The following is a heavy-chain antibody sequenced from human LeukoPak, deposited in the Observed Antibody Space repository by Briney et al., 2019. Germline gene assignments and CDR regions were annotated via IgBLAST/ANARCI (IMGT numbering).Heavy chain of an antibody. CDR1: GGSISISDYY. CDR2: IHYSGGT. J-gene: IGHJ3*02. V-gene: IGHV4-30-4*01. Sequence: PSETLSLTCTVSGGSISISDYYWSWIRQPPGEGLEWIGYIHYSGGTYYNPSPKSRLTISVDTSNNQFSLKLSSVTAADTAVYYCAREVSGYDGPAFDIWGQGTMVTVSS. D-gene: IGHD2-15*01. CDR3: AREVSGYDGPAFDI.